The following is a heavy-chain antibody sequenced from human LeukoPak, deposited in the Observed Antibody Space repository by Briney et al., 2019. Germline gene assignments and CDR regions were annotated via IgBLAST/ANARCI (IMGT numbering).Heavy chain of an antibody. CDR2: INPSGGST. V-gene: IGHV1-46*01. J-gene: IGHJ3*02. Sequence: GASVKVSCKASGYTFTSYYMHWVRQAPGQGLEWMGIINPSGGSTSYAQKFQGRVTMTRDMSTSTVYMELSSLRSEDTAVYYCAREGGSYSAGAGAFDIWGQGTMVTVSS. CDR3: AREGGSYSAGAGAFDI. CDR1: GYTFTSYY. D-gene: IGHD1-26*01.